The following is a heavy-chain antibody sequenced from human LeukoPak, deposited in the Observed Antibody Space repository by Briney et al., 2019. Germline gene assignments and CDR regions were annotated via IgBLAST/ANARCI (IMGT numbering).Heavy chain of an antibody. Sequence: PGGSLRLSCAASGFTFSSYGMHWVRQAPGKGLEWVAFIRYDGSNKYYADSVKGRFTISRDNSKNTLYLQMNSLRAEDTAVYYCARDLNYDSSGYGHWGQGTLVTVSS. D-gene: IGHD3-22*01. CDR2: IRYDGSNK. J-gene: IGHJ4*02. V-gene: IGHV3-30*02. CDR3: ARDLNYDSSGYGH. CDR1: GFTFSSYG.